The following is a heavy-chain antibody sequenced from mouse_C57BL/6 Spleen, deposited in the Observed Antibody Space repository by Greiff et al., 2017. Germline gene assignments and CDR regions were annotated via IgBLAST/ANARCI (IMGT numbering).Heavy chain of an antibody. V-gene: IGHV1-26*01. CDR3: ARGSYYGYDYYAMDY. CDR1: GYTFTDYY. D-gene: IGHD2-2*01. J-gene: IGHJ4*01. Sequence: EVQLQQSGPELVKPGASVKISCKASGYTFTDYYMNWVKQSHGKSLEWIGDINPNNGGTSYNQKFKGKATLTVDKSSSTAYMERRSLTSEDSAVYYCARGSYYGYDYYAMDYWGQGTSVTVSS. CDR2: INPNNGGT.